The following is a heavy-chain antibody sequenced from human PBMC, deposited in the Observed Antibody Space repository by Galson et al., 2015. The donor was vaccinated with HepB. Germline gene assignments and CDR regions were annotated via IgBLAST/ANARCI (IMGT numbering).Heavy chain of an antibody. Sequence: SLRLSCAASGFPFISYSMNWVRQAPGKGLEWVSSISSSSDDIYYADSVKGRFTISRDNAKNSLYLQMNSLRAEDTAVYYCARDQGQWLDVGALDIWGQGTVVTVSP. D-gene: IGHD6-19*01. CDR2: ISSSSDDI. CDR1: GFPFISYS. CDR3: ARDQGQWLDVGALDI. J-gene: IGHJ3*02. V-gene: IGHV3-21*01.